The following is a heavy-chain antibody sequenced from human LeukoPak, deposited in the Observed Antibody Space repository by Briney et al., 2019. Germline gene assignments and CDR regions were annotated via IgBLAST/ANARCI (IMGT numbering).Heavy chain of an antibody. CDR1: GFPFSTFW. V-gene: IGHV3-7*04. Sequence: PGGSLRLSCAVSGFPFSTFWMSWVRQAPGKGLEWVANIKQDGSEKYYVDSVKGRFTISRDNAKNSLYLQMNSLRAEDTAVYYCARVRYYDSSGYYPTFDYWGQGALVTVSS. CDR2: IKQDGSEK. D-gene: IGHD3-22*01. J-gene: IGHJ4*02. CDR3: ARVRYYDSSGYYPTFDY.